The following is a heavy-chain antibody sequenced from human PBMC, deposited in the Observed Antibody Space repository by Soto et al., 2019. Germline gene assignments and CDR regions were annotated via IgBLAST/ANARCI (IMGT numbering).Heavy chain of an antibody. D-gene: IGHD1-26*01. CDR1: GFTFSSYW. V-gene: IGHV3-7*05. CDR2: IKQDGSEK. CDR3: ARDWSGYSGSYEDYFDY. J-gene: IGHJ4*02. Sequence: EVQLVESGGGLVQPGGSLRLSCAASGFTFSSYWMSWVRQAPGKGLEWVANIKQDGSEKYYVDSVKGRFTISRDNAKNSLYLQMNSLRGEDAAVYYCARDWSGYSGSYEDYFDYWGQGTLVTVSS.